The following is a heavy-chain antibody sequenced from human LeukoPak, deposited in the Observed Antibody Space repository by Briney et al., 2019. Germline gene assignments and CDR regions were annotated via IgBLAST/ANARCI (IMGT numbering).Heavy chain of an antibody. J-gene: IGHJ4*02. D-gene: IGHD3-10*01. CDR2: INPNSGGT. CDR1: GYTFTGYY. Sequence: ASVKVSCKASGYTFTGYYMHWVRQAPGQGLEWMGWINPNSGGTNYAQKFQGGVTMTRDTSISTACMELSRLRSDDTAVYCCARSPLWFGELYSDYWGQGTLVTVSS. V-gene: IGHV1-2*02. CDR3: ARSPLWFGELYSDY.